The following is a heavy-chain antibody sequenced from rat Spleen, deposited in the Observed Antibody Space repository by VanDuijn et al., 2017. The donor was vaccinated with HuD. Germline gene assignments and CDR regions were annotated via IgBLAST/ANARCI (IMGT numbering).Heavy chain of an antibody. CDR2: VSTGGGST. D-gene: IGHD1-6*01. V-gene: IGHV5-46*01. CDR3: ARIIVRIYPYYFDY. Sequence: EVQLVESGGGLVQPGRSLSCAASGFTFSSSPMAWVRQAPTKGLEWVATVSTGGGSTYYRDSVKGRFTISRDNAKNTQYLQMESLRSEDTATYYCARIIVRIYPYYFDYWGQGVMVTVSS. J-gene: IGHJ2*01. CDR1: GFTFSSSP.